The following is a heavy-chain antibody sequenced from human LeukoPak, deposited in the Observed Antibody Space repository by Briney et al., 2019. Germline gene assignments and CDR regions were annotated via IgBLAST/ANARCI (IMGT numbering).Heavy chain of an antibody. CDR3: AKGPNFGSWRAVDY. CDR1: DSRFRSHD. D-gene: IGHD3-10*01. J-gene: IGHJ4*02. V-gene: IGHV3-23*01. Sequence: TRGSLRLSCAASDSRFRSHDMSWVRQTLEKGLEWVSSIAGDGASFYADSVRVRFTISRDKSQNILYLQMNSLRADDTAIYYCAKGPNFGSWRAVDYWGQGSLVTVSS. CDR2: IAGDGAS.